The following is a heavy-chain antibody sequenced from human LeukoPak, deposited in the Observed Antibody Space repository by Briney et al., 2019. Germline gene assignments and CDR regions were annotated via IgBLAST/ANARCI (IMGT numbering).Heavy chain of an antibody. CDR2: IYYSGST. V-gene: IGHV4-39*07. Sequence: SETLSLTCTVSGGSISSSSYYWGWIRQPPGKGLEWIGSIYYSGSTYYNPSLKSRVTISVDTSKNQFSLKLSSVTAADTAVYYCARRARLPHLDYWGQGTLVTVSS. D-gene: IGHD5-12*01. J-gene: IGHJ4*02. CDR1: GGSISSSSYY. CDR3: ARRARLPHLDY.